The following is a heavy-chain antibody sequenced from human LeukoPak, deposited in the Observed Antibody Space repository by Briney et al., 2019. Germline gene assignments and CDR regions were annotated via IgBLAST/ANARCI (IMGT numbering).Heavy chain of an antibody. CDR2: INHSGST. V-gene: IGHV4-34*01. J-gene: IGHJ6*03. CDR1: GGSFSGYY. Sequence: NPSETLSLTCAVYGGSFSGYYWSWIRQPPRKGLEWIGEINHSGSTNYNPSLKSRVTISVDTSKNQFSLKLSSVTAADTAVYYCARGLRGRYCSSTSCSFWRYYYYMDVWGKGTTVTVSS. CDR3: ARGLRGRYCSSTSCSFWRYYYYMDV. D-gene: IGHD2-2*01.